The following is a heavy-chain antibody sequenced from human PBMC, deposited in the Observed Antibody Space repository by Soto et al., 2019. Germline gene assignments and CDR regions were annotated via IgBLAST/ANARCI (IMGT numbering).Heavy chain of an antibody. D-gene: IGHD6-19*01. CDR3: ARGSSGWYADLDY. CDR2: IGTTGHP. Sequence: EVQLVESGGGLRRPGGSLRLSCTASGFTFDNYDMHWVRQRAGKGLEWVAAIGTTGHPYYPGSGKGRFTISRENVKNSLFLQVNDLKAGDTAVYYCARGSSGWYADLDYWGHGTLVTVSA. J-gene: IGHJ4*01. V-gene: IGHV3-13*05. CDR1: GFTFDNYD.